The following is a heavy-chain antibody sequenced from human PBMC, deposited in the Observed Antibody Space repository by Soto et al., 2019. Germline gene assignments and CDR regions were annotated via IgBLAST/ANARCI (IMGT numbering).Heavy chain of an antibody. D-gene: IGHD3-9*01. CDR1: GFTFSSYA. V-gene: IGHV3-23*01. J-gene: IGHJ4*02. Sequence: GGSLRLSCAASGFTFSSYAMSWVRQAPGKGLEWVSAISGSGGSTYYADSVKGRFTISRDNSKNKLYLQMNSLRAEDTAVYYCAKRKSGALRYFEYFDYWGQGTLVTVSS. CDR2: ISGSGGST. CDR3: AKRKSGALRYFEYFDY.